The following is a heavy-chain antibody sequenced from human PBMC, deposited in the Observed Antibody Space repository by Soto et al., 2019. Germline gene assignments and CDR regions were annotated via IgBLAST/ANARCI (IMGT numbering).Heavy chain of an antibody. V-gene: IGHV3-13*01. CDR3: ARGLTMALFDP. CDR2: IGTAGDT. CDR1: GFTFSSYD. D-gene: IGHD3-10*01. J-gene: IGHJ5*02. Sequence: PGGSLRLSCAASGFTFSSYDMHWVRQATGKGLEWVSAIGTAGDTYYPGSVKGRFTNSRENAKHSLYLQMNSLRAGDTAVYYCARGLTMALFDPWGQGTLVTVSS.